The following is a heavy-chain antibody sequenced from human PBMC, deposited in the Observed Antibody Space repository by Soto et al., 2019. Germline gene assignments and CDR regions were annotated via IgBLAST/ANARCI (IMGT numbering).Heavy chain of an antibody. CDR1: GGTFSSYA. Sequence: ASVKVSCKASGGTFSSYAISWVRQAPGQGLEWMGGIIPIFGTANYAQKFQGRVTITADESTSTAYMELSSLRSEDTAVYYCARQALGTYYSNYVWFDPWGQGTLVTVSS. CDR3: ARQALGTYYSNYVWFDP. J-gene: IGHJ5*02. V-gene: IGHV1-69*13. D-gene: IGHD4-4*01. CDR2: IIPIFGTA.